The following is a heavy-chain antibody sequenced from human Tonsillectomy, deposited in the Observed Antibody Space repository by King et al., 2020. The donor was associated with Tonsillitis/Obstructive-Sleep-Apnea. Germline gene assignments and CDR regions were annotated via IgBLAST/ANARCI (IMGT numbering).Heavy chain of an antibody. J-gene: IGHJ5*02. CDR1: GGSISNSGYD. CDR3: ARVIPRGRFEGSRLDP. D-gene: IGHD1-26*01. CDR2: IYYRGNT. Sequence: QLQESGPGLVRPSETLSLTCIVSGGSISNSGYDWGWIRQSPGKGLEWIGKIYYRGNTNYNPSLQSRVSISVDTSKNQFSLKFNSVTAADTAVYYCARVIPRGRFEGSRLDPWGLGTLVTVSS. V-gene: IGHV4-39*07.